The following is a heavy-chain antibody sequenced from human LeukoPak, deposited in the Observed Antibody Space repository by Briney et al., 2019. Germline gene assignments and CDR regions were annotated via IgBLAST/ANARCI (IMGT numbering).Heavy chain of an antibody. D-gene: IGHD2-15*01. CDR2: ISYDGSNK. CDR1: GFTFSSYG. CDR3: AKGYCSGGSCSPNWFDP. V-gene: IGHV3-30*18. J-gene: IGHJ5*02. Sequence: GGSLRLSCAASGFTFSSYGMHWVRQAPGKGLEWVAVISYDGSNKYYAASVKGRFTISRGNSKNTLYLQMNSLRAEDTAVYYCAKGYCSGGSCSPNWFDPWGQGTLVTVSS.